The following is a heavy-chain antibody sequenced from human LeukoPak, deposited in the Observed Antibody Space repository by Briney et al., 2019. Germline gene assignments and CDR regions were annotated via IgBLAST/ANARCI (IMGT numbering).Heavy chain of an antibody. CDR1: GYLFTSYW. D-gene: IGHD3-10*01. J-gene: IGHJ3*01. CDR3: ARQDASGTYDAFDV. V-gene: IGHV5-51*01. Sequence: KSGASLKISCKDSGYLFTSYWIAWVRQRPGKGLEWMGIIYPGDSVTRYSPSFQGRVTISADKSINTAYLLWSSLQASDTATYYCARQDASGTYDAFDVWGQGTVVTV. CDR2: IYPGDSVT.